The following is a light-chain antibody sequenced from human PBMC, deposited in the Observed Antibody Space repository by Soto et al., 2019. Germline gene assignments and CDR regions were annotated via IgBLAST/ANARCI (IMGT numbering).Light chain of an antibody. J-gene: IGLJ3*02. CDR3: CSFTYTTAWV. Sequence: QSVLTQPASVSGSPGQSLTISCTGTSTDVGAYDYVSWYQQHPGKAPKVLMYDVSSRPSGVSHRFSGSKSGTTASLTISGLQAEDEADYYCCSFTYTTAWVFGGGTKLTVL. CDR1: STDVGAYDY. CDR2: DVS. V-gene: IGLV2-14*03.